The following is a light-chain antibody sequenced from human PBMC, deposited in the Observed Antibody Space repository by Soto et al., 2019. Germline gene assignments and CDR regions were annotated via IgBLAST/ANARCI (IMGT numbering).Light chain of an antibody. V-gene: IGLV1-40*01. J-gene: IGLJ1*01. CDR1: SSNIGAGYD. CDR2: GNS. Sequence: QSVLTQPPSVSGAPGQRVTISCSGSSSNIGAGYDVNWYRQLPGTAPKLLIYGNSDRPSGVPDRFSGSKSGTSASLAITGLTAEDEADYFCQSYDRSLRTYVFGTATKVTVL. CDR3: QSYDRSLRTYV.